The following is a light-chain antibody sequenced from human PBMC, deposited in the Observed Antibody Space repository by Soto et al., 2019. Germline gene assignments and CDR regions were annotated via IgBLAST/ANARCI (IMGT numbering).Light chain of an antibody. J-gene: IGLJ1*01. CDR3: ISYAGGRTYV. CDR1: GNDVGAYDY. CDR2: EVT. Sequence: QSVLTQPPSASGSAGQSVTISCTGTGNDVGAYDYVSWYRQFPGEAPKLILYEVTKRPSGVPDRFSGSKSGNTASLTVSGLQTEDEVDYYCISYAGGRTYVFGSGTKLTVL. V-gene: IGLV2-8*01.